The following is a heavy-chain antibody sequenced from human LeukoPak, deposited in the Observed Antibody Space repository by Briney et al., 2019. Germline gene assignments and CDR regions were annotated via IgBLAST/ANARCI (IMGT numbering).Heavy chain of an antibody. CDR1: GYTFTSYY. Sequence: GASVKVSCKASGYTFTSYYMHWVRQAPGQGLEWMGWINPNSGGTNYAQKFQGKVTMTRDTSISTAYMELSRLRSDDTAVYYCARFPARHYSSSWYGGDNFDYWGQGTLVTVSS. D-gene: IGHD6-13*01. CDR3: ARFPARHYSSSWYGGDNFDY. V-gene: IGHV1-2*02. CDR2: INPNSGGT. J-gene: IGHJ4*02.